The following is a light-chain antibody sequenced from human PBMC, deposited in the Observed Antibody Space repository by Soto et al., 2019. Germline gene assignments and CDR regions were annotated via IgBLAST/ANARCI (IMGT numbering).Light chain of an antibody. J-gene: IGKJ3*01. V-gene: IGKV3-11*01. CDR2: DAS. CDR1: QSVSSY. Sequence: EIVLTQSPATLSLSPGERATLSCRASQSVSSYLAWYQQKPGQAPRLLIYDASNRATGIPARFSGSGSGTDFTLLISSLEPEDFAVYYCPQRGTFGHGTKVDIK. CDR3: PQRGT.